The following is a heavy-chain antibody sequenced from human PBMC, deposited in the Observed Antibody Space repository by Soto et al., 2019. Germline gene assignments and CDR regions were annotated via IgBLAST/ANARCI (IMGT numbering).Heavy chain of an antibody. V-gene: IGHV4-59*01. Sequence: QVQLQESGPGLEKPSETLSLTCTVSGGSISSYYWSWIRQPPGKGLEWIGYIYYSGSTNYNPSLKSRVTISVDTSKNQCSLKLSSVTAADTAVYYCASWTTVTTERFDAVDIWGQGTMVTVSS. J-gene: IGHJ3*02. D-gene: IGHD4-17*01. CDR3: ASWTTVTTERFDAVDI. CDR2: IYYSGST. CDR1: GGSISSYY.